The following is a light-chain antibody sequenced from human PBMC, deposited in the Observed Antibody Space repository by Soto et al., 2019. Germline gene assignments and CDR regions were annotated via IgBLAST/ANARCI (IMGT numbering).Light chain of an antibody. J-gene: IGKJ2*01. CDR3: QQYNNWPPYT. V-gene: IGKV3-15*01. Sequence: EIVMTQSPATLSVSPGERATLSCRASQSVRSNLAWYHQKPGQAPRLLISGASTRATGIPARFSGSGSGTEFTLTISSLQSEDLAVYYCQQYNNWPPYTFGQGTKLEIK. CDR1: QSVRSN. CDR2: GAS.